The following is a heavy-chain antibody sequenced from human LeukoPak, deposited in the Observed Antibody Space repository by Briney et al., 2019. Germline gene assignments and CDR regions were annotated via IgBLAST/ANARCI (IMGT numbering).Heavy chain of an antibody. CDR3: ARNSGGTTIFSAFDI. D-gene: IGHD3-9*01. V-gene: IGHV4-59*01. CDR2: VYTSGST. J-gene: IGHJ3*02. Sequence: SETLSLTCTVSGGSISSYYWNWIRQHPGKGLEWVGYVYTSGSTNYNPSLKSRVTISIDTSKNQFSLKVTSVTAADTAVYYCARNSGGTTIFSAFDIWGQGTMVTVS. CDR1: GGSISSYY.